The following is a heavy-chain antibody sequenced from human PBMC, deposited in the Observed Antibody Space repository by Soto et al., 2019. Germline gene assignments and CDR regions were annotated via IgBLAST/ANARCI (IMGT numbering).Heavy chain of an antibody. V-gene: IGHV3-30*18. CDR3: AKDIWPGEPYAFDI. J-gene: IGHJ3*02. D-gene: IGHD3-16*01. CDR2: ISYDGSNK. Sequence: GGSLRLSCAASGFTFSSYGMHWVRQAPGKGLEWVAVISYDGSNKYYADPVKGRFTISRDNSKNTLYLQMNSLRAEDTAVYYCAKDIWPGEPYAFDIWGQGTMVTVSS. CDR1: GFTFSSYG.